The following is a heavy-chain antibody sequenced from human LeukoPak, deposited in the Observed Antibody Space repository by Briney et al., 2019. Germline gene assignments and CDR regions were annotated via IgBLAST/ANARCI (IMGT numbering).Heavy chain of an antibody. CDR3: ARALGGGLYYFDY. CDR1: GGSISSYY. V-gene: IGHV4-4*07. J-gene: IGHJ4*02. CDR2: IYYSGST. D-gene: IGHD3-16*01. Sequence: SETLSLTCTVSGGSISSYYWSWIRQPAGKGLEWIGSIYYSGSTYYNPSLKSRVTISVDTSKNQFSLKLSSVTAADTAVYYCARALGGGLYYFDYWGQGTLVTVSS.